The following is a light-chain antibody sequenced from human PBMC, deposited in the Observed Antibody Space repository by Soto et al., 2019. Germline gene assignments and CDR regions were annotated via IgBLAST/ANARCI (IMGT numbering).Light chain of an antibody. Sequence: QSVLTQSPSLSGASWQRVSSACTGSTSDIGAPYGVHWYQHLPGPAPKLLIYGDNNRPSGVPDRFSGSKSGTSASLAITRLQAEDEADYYCQSYDISIHNYVFGTGTKVTVL. CDR2: GDN. CDR1: TSDIGAPYG. J-gene: IGLJ1*01. V-gene: IGLV1-40*01. CDR3: QSYDISIHNYV.